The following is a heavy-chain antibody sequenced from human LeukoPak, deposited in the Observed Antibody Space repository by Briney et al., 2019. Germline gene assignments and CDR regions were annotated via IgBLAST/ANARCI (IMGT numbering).Heavy chain of an antibody. CDR1: GFTVSSNY. Sequence: LGGSLRLSCAASGFTVSSNYMSWVRQAPGKGLEWVSVIYSGGSTYYADSVKGRFTISGDNSKNTLYLQMNSLRAEDTAVYYCARDRGAAAGTDYFDYWGQGTLVTVSS. D-gene: IGHD6-13*01. J-gene: IGHJ4*02. CDR3: ARDRGAAAGTDYFDY. V-gene: IGHV3-66*01. CDR2: IYSGGST.